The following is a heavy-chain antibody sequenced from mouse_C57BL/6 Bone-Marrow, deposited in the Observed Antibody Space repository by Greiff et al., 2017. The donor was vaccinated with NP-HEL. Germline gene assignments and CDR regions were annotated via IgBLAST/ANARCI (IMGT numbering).Heavy chain of an antibody. CDR2: INPSNGGT. D-gene: IGHD1-1*01. V-gene: IGHV1-53*01. CDR1: GYTFTSYW. J-gene: IGHJ2*01. Sequence: VQLQQPGTELVKPGASVKLSCKASGYTFTSYWMHWVKQRPGQGLEWIGNINPSNGGTNYNEKFKSKATLTVDKSSSTAYMQLSSLTSEDSAVYYCASPAVYYYGSRAVDYWGQGTTLTVSS. CDR3: ASPAVYYYGSRAVDY.